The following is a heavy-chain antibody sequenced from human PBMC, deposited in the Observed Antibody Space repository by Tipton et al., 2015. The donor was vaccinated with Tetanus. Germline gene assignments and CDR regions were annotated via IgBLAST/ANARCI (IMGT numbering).Heavy chain of an antibody. D-gene: IGHD1-26*01. CDR1: GGSISSYY. J-gene: IGHJ4*02. CDR2: IYYSGST. CDR3: ARNSGSYPNYYFDY. Sequence: TLSLTCAVSGGSISSYYWSWIRQPPGKGLEWIGYIYYSGSTNYNPSLKSRVTISVDTSKNQFSLKLSSVTAADTAVYYCARNSGSYPNYYFDYWGQETLVTVSS. V-gene: IGHV4-59*01.